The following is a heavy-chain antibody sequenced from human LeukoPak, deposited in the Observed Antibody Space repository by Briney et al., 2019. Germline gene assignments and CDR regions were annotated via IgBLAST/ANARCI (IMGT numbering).Heavy chain of an antibody. J-gene: IGHJ3*02. D-gene: IGHD4-17*01. CDR3: ARAEISDYGDYGAFDI. V-gene: IGHV3-30*04. Sequence: GRSLRLSCAASGFTFSSYAMHWVRQAPGKRLEWVAVISYDGSNKYYADSVKGRFTISRDNSKNTLYLQMNSLRAEDTAVYYCARAEISDYGDYGAFDIWGQGTMVTVSS. CDR1: GFTFSSYA. CDR2: ISYDGSNK.